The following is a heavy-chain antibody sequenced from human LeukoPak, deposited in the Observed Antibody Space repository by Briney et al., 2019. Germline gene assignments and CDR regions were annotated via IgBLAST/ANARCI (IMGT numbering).Heavy chain of an antibody. Sequence: PSQTLSLTCTVSGGSISSGGYYWSWIRQPPGKGLEWIGYIYHSGSTYYNPSLKSRVTISVDRSKNQFSLKLSSVTAADTAVYYCARVAIEKGSIWGVDPWGQGTLVTVSS. CDR3: ARVAIEKGSIWGVDP. CDR2: IYHSGST. D-gene: IGHD6-13*01. J-gene: IGHJ5*02. V-gene: IGHV4-30-2*01. CDR1: GGSISSGGYY.